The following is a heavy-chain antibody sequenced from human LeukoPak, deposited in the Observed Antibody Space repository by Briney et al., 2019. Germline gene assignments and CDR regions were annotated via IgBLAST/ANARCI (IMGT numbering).Heavy chain of an antibody. V-gene: IGHV3-64D*06. Sequence: HPGGSLRLSCSVSGFTFSTYVMHWVRQAPGKGLEYVSAIGSNGDNTYYADSVKGRFTISRDNSKNTLYLQMSSLRADDTAVYYCVRGTGYWGQGTLVTVSS. CDR3: VRGTGY. CDR2: IGSNGDNT. CDR1: GFTFSTYV. J-gene: IGHJ4*02.